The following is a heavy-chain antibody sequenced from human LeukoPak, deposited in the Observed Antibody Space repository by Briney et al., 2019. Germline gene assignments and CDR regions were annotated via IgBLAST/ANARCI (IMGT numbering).Heavy chain of an antibody. V-gene: IGHV4-39*07. Sequence: SETLSLTCTVSGGSISSSSYYWGWIRQPPGKGLEWIGSIYYSGSTYYNPSLKSRVTISVDTSKNQFSLKLSSVTAADTAVYYCARAWETTVTTTGNWFDPWGQGTLVTVSS. CDR3: ARAWETTVTTTGNWFDP. D-gene: IGHD4-17*01. CDR2: IYYSGST. J-gene: IGHJ5*02. CDR1: GGSISSSSYY.